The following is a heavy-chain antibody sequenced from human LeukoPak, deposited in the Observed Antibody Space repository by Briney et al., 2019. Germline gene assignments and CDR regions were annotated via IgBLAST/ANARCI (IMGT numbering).Heavy chain of an antibody. V-gene: IGHV4-30-2*01. CDR2: MFHNGST. D-gene: IGHD2-2*01. J-gene: IGHJ6*02. Sequence: SETLSLTCAVSGGSFSSGGFSWSWIRQPPGKGLEWIGYMFHNGSTHYSPSLQRRVTISVDRFKNQFSLGLRSVTAADTAVYYCGRETLGYCSGTTCSLGMDVWGQGTTVTVSS. CDR3: GRETLGYCSGTTCSLGMDV. CDR1: GGSFSSGGFS.